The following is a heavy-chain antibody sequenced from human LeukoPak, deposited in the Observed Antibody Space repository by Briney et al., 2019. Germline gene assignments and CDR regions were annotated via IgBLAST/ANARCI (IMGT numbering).Heavy chain of an antibody. J-gene: IGHJ4*02. CDR3: SRSQFDY. CDR2: ISGDGTIK. Sequence: GGSLRLSCAASGFSFSSYWMLWVRQAPGKGLVWVSRISGDGTIKTYADFVRGRFTISRDNTKNILYLQMNSLRVEDTAIYFCSRSQFDYWGQGVLVTVSS. CDR1: GFSFSSYW. V-gene: IGHV3-74*03.